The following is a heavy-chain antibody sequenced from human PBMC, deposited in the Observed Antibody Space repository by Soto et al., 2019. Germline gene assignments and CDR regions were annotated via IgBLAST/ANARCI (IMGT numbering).Heavy chain of an antibody. D-gene: IGHD5-18*01. CDR3: ARDGGTAMALDP. V-gene: IGHV4-31*03. CDR2: IYHSGST. Sequence: QVQLQESGPGLVKPSQTLSLTCTVSGGSISSNGYYWNWIRQYPGKGLEWIGYIYHSGSTYYNPSLKSRVTISLDTSKNRFSLNLSSVTAADTAMYYCARDGGTAMALDPWGQGTLVTLSS. CDR1: GGSISSNGYY. J-gene: IGHJ5*02.